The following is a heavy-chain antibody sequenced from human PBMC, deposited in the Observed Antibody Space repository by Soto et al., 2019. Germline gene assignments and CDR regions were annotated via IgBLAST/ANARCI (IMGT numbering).Heavy chain of an antibody. Sequence: SETLSLTCTVSGGSIRSSYWSWIRQPAGKGLEWIGRFYNNGITNYNPSLKSRVTMSVDTSNNQFSLKLSSVTAADTAIYFCARELGFCSTTNCYLGAFDIWGQGTMVTVSS. CDR2: FYNNGIT. CDR3: ARELGFCSTTNCYLGAFDI. D-gene: IGHD2-2*01. J-gene: IGHJ3*02. V-gene: IGHV4-4*07. CDR1: GGSIRSSY.